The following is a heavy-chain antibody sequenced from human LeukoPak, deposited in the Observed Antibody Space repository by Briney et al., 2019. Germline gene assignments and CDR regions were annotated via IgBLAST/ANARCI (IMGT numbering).Heavy chain of an antibody. D-gene: IGHD2-8*01. J-gene: IGHJ6*03. Sequence: PGGSLRLSCAASGFTFSSYWMSWVRQAPGKGLEWVANIKQDGSEKYYVDSVKGRFTISRDNAKNSLYLQMNSLRAEDTAVYYCARGGPDCTNGVCYDYYYYYMDVWGKGTTVTVSS. CDR1: GFTFSSYW. CDR2: IKQDGSEK. CDR3: ARGGPDCTNGVCYDYYYYYMDV. V-gene: IGHV3-7*01.